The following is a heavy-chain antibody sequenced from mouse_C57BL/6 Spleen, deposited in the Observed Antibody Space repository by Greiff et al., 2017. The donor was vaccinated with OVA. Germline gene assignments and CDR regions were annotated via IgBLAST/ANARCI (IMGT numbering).Heavy chain of an antibody. D-gene: IGHD1-1*01. CDR3: ASKGDYYGSRGVFDY. CDR1: GYTFTSYW. J-gene: IGHJ2*01. Sequence: QVQLQQPGAELVKPGASVKLSCKASGYTFTSYWMQWVKQRPGQGLEWIGEIDPSDSYTNYNQKFKGKATLTVDTSSSTAYMQLSSLTSEDSAVYYCASKGDYYGSRGVFDYWGQGTTLTVSS. CDR2: IDPSDSYT. V-gene: IGHV1-50*01.